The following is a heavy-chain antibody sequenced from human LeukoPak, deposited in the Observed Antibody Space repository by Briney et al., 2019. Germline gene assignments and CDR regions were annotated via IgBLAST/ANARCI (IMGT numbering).Heavy chain of an antibody. V-gene: IGHV4-4*02. Sequence: SGTLSLTCTVSGGSISSSLWWTGGRPPPGKGLEWIGEIYHDGSTNYQSSLKSRATISLDKSKNQFSLKLSSVTAADTAVYYCARRITGTLAPIAYWGQGTLVTVSS. CDR2: IYHDGST. J-gene: IGHJ4*02. CDR1: GGSISSSLW. D-gene: IGHD1-20*01. CDR3: ARRITGTLAPIAY.